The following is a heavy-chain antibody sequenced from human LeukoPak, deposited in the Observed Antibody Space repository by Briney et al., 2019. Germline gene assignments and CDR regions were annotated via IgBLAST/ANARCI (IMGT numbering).Heavy chain of an antibody. CDR2: IYYSGST. V-gene: IGHV4-39*01. Sequence: PSETLSLTCTVSGASISSTTYYWGWIRQPPRKGLEWIASIYYSGSTYYNASLQSRVTISIDMSKNEFSLRLNSVTAADTAMYYCAKSGGYGLIDYWGQGTLVTVSS. CDR3: AKSGGYGLIDY. J-gene: IGHJ4*02. D-gene: IGHD1-26*01. CDR1: GASISSTTYY.